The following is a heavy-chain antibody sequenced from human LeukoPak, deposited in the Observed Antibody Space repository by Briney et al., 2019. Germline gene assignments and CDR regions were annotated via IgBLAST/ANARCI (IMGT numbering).Heavy chain of an antibody. CDR1: GFSLSNFQ. CDR2: ISLDGSTE. D-gene: IGHD3-10*01. Sequence: GGSLRLSCVASGFSLSNFQMYWVRQAPGKGLEWVSIISLDGSTEFYADSVKGRFTISRDTASNTMHLEMNNLRIEDTAVYYCMRDYMGWFDPWGQGSLVTVSA. J-gene: IGHJ5*02. CDR3: MRDYMGWFDP. V-gene: IGHV3-30-3*01.